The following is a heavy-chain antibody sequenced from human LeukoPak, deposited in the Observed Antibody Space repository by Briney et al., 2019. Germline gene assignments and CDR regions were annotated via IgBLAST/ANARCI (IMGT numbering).Heavy chain of an antibody. CDR3: AELGITMIGGV. D-gene: IGHD3-10*02. CDR1: GFTVSVNC. Sequence: GGSLRLSCAAFGFTVSVNCMNWVRQAPGKGLEWVSYISSSGSTIYYADSVKGRFTISRDNAKNSLYLQMNSLRAEDTAVYYCAELGITMIGGVWGKGTTVTISS. CDR2: ISSSGSTI. J-gene: IGHJ6*04. V-gene: IGHV3-48*04.